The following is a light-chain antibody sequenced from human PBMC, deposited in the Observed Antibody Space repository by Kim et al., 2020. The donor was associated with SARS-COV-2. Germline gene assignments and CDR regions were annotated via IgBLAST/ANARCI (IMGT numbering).Light chain of an antibody. Sequence: ETTLTQSPAFMSATPGDKVNISCKASRDIDDDLNWYQQKPGEPTILIIREATTLAPGISPRFSGSGYGTNFALTINNLESEDAAYYFCLQHDDFPLTFGQGTKVEIK. CDR3: LQHDDFPLT. V-gene: IGKV5-2*01. CDR2: EAT. J-gene: IGKJ1*01. CDR1: RDIDDD.